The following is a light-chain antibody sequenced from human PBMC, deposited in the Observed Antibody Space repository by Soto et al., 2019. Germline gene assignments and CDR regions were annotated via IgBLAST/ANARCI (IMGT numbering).Light chain of an antibody. Sequence: EIVFTQSPATLSLSPGERATLSCRASRSVSRYLAWYQQKPGQAPRLLMYGASTRATDIPARFSGSGSGTEFTLTISSLQSEDFAVYYCQQYNNWPQTFGQGTKVDIK. V-gene: IGKV3-15*01. CDR2: GAS. CDR1: RSVSRY. CDR3: QQYNNWPQT. J-gene: IGKJ1*01.